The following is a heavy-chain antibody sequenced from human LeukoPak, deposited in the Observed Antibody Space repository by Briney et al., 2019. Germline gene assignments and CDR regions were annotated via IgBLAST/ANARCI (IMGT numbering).Heavy chain of an antibody. CDR3: ATGGSMIVMGPDY. CDR2: ISSNGGST. CDR1: GFTFSTYA. V-gene: IGHV3-64*01. D-gene: IGHD3-22*01. Sequence: GGSLRLSCAASGFTFSTYAMHWVRQAPGKGLEYVSAISSNGGSTFYANFLKGRFTISRDNSKNTLYLQMGSLRVEDMAVYYCATGGSMIVMGPDYWGQGTLVTVSS. J-gene: IGHJ4*02.